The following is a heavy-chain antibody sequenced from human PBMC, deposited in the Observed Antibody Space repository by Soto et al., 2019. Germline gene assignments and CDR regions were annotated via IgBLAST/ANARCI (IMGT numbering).Heavy chain of an antibody. CDR3: ARDTPLSDSGPHFDY. V-gene: IGHV3-74*01. CDR1: GFTFRSHW. Sequence: PGGSLRLSCAASGFTFRSHWMHWVRQGPGKGLVWVSRIKTDGSTTTYADSVKGRYTISRDNAKNKLYQQMNSLRSEDTAVYYCARDTPLSDSGPHFDYWGQGT. D-gene: IGHD3-10*01. CDR2: IKTDGSTT. J-gene: IGHJ4*02.